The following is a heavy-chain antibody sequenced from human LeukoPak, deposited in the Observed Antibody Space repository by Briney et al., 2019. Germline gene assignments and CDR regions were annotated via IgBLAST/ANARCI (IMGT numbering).Heavy chain of an antibody. CDR1: GGTFISYA. CDR3: AQNHYGGNPRLYYYYGMDV. V-gene: IGHV1-69*13. Sequence: SVKVSCKASGGTFISYAISWVRQAPGQGLEWMGGIIPIFGTANYAQKFQGRVTITADESTSTAYMELSSLRSEDTAVYYCAQNHYGGNPRLYYYYGMDVWGQGTTVTVSS. CDR2: IIPIFGTA. J-gene: IGHJ6*02. D-gene: IGHD4-23*01.